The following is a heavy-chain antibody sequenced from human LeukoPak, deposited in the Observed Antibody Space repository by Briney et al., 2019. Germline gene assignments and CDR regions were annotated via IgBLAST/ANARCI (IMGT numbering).Heavy chain of an antibody. V-gene: IGHV1-2*02. J-gene: IGHJ6*02. D-gene: IGHD5-18*01. CDR2: INPNSGGT. CDR1: GYTFTGYY. CDR3: ARVALWSDAYYGMDA. Sequence: ASVKVSCKASGYTFTGYYMHWVRQAPGQGLEWMGWINPNSGGTNYAQKFQGRVTMTRDTSISTAYMELSGLRSDDTAVYYCARVALWSDAYYGMDAWGQGTTVTVSS.